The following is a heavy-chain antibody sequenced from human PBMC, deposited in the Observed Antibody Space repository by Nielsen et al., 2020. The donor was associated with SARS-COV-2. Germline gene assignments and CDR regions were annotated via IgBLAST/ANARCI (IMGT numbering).Heavy chain of an antibody. CDR3: AKDRDFWTGDGFDI. D-gene: IGHD3-3*01. CDR2: IGGSGTST. V-gene: IGHV3-23*01. J-gene: IGHJ3*02. CDR1: GFSFSSYG. Sequence: GESLKISCAASGFSFSSYGMSWVRQAPGKGLEWVSSIGGSGTSTYYADSVKGRFTISRDNSKNTLYLQMNSLGAEDTAVYYCAKDRDFWTGDGFDIWGQGTKVTVSS.